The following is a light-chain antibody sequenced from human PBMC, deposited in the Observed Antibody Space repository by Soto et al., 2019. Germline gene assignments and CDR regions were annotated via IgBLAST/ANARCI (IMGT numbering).Light chain of an antibody. CDR1: QNVRDW. Sequence: TQSPSTLSASVGDRVTITCRASQNVRDWLAWYQQKPGKAPKLLISGASSLGSGVPGRFSGSGSGTEFTLTISSLQPDDVATYYCQQYDAYSLTFGQGTKVDIK. CDR2: GAS. CDR3: QQYDAYSLT. V-gene: IGKV1-5*01. J-gene: IGKJ1*01.